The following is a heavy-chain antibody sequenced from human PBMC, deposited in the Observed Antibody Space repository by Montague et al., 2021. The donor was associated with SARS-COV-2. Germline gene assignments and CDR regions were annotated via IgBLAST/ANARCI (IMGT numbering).Heavy chain of an antibody. CDR3: ASGRMVPYSSSWTTLYYYYGMDV. J-gene: IGHJ6*02. CDR1: GDSVSSNSAA. D-gene: IGHD6-13*01. Sequence: CAISGDSVSSNSAAWNWNRQSPSRGHEWLGRTYYRSKWYNDYAVSVKSRITINPDTSKNQFSLQLNSVTPEDTAVYYCASGRMVPYSSSWTTLYYYYGMDVWGQGTTVTVSS. CDR2: TYYRSKWYN. V-gene: IGHV6-1*01.